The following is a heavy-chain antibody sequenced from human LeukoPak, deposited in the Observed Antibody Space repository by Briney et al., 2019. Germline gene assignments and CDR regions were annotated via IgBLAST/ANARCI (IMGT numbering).Heavy chain of an antibody. J-gene: IGHJ1*01. CDR3: ARGGWYPESFQH. CDR1: GGSISSYY. Sequence: SETLSLTCTVSGGSISSYYWNWIRQPPGKGLEWIGYIYYSGSTNYNPSLKSRVTISVDTSKNQFSLKLSSVTAADTAVYYCARGGWYPESFQHWGQGALVTVFS. CDR2: IYYSGST. D-gene: IGHD6-19*01. V-gene: IGHV4-59*01.